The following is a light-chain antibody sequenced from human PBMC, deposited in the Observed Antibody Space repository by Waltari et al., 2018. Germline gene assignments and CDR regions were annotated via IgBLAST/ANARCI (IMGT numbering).Light chain of an antibody. CDR3: QQRSNWPLT. Sequence: EIVLTQSPATLSLSQGVRATPSCRASQSVSSYLAWYQQKPGQAPRLLIYDASNRATGIPARFSGSGSGTDFTLTISSLEPEDFAVYYCQQRSNWPLTFGGGTKVEIK. V-gene: IGKV3-11*01. CDR2: DAS. CDR1: QSVSSY. J-gene: IGKJ4*01.